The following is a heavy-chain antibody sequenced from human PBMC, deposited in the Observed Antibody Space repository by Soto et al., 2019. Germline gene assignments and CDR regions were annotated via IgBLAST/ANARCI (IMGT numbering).Heavy chain of an antibody. D-gene: IGHD6-19*01. Sequence: PGESLKISCQGSGYSFTSYWIGWVRQTPGKGLEWMGMIYPGDSDTRYSPSFQGQVTISADKSISAAFLQWSSLKASDTAMYYCVSPFDSSGWYDYWGQGTMVTVSS. V-gene: IGHV5-51*01. CDR2: IYPGDSDT. J-gene: IGHJ4*02. CDR3: VSPFDSSGWYDY. CDR1: GYSFTSYW.